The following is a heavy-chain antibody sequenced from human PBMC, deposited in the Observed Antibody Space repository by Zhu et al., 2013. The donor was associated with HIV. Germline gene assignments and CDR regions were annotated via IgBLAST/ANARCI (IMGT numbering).Heavy chain of an antibody. Sequence: QVQLVQSGAEVKKPGSSVKVSCKASGGTFSSYAVSWVRQAPGQGLEWMGWINPNSGGTNYAQKFQGRVTMTRDTSISTAYMELSRLRSDDTAVYYCARDPSTRYYTDIWGKGTTVIVSS. CDR2: INPNSGGT. J-gene: IGHJ6*03. CDR3: ARDPSTRYYTDI. D-gene: IGHD4-17*01. V-gene: IGHV1-2*02. CDR1: GGTFSSYA.